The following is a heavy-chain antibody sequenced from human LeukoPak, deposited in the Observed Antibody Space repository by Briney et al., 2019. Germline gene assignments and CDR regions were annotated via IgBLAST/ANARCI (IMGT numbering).Heavy chain of an antibody. CDR3: ARWRGGASSTSLYYFDY. Sequence: SETLSLTCTVSGGSISSYYWSWIRQPPGKGLEWIGYIYYSGSTNYNPSLKSRVTISVDTSKNQFSLKLSSVTAADTAVYYCARWRGGASSTSLYYFDYWGQGTLVTVSS. CDR1: GGSISSYY. J-gene: IGHJ4*02. D-gene: IGHD2-2*01. CDR2: IYYSGST. V-gene: IGHV4-59*01.